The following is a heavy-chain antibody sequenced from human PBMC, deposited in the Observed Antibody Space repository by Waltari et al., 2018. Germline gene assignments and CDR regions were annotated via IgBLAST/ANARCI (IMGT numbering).Heavy chain of an antibody. D-gene: IGHD4-17*01. J-gene: IGHJ4*02. V-gene: IGHV3-7*01. CDR1: GFTFSTFY. CDR2: IKEDGSEK. CDR3: ARGHYGDYV. Sequence: EVQLVESGGGLVHRGGSLRLSCAASGFTFSTFYMSWVRQAPGKGLEGVANIKEDGSEKNYVDSVMGRFTISRDNAKNSLYLQMNSLRAEDTAMYYCARGHYGDYVWGQGTLVTVSS.